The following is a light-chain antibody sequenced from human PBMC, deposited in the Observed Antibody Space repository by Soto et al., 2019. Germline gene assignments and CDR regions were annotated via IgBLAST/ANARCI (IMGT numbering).Light chain of an antibody. CDR1: KSVVSRW. CDR3: QQYNGWPLIT. J-gene: IGKJ5*01. Sequence: EIVLTQSPATLPLPPGQRATLSFRASKSVVSRWVAWFQQKPGQAPRLVIYGASTRATGTPSRFSGSGSGTDFTLTISSLQSEDFAIYYCQQYNGWPLITFGQGTRLEIK. V-gene: IGKV3D-7*01. CDR2: GAS.